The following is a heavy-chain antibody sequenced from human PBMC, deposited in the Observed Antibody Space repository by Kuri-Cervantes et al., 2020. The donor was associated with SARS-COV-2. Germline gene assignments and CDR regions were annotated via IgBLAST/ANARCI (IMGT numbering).Heavy chain of an antibody. CDR2: ISDNGADT. CDR1: GFTFSSYA. Sequence: GGSLRLSCAASGFTFSSYAMSWVRQAPGKGLQWVSSISDNGADTYYADSVKGRFTISRDNSKNTLYLQMNSLRAEDTAVYYCAKDLQRYFDWTPCFDYWGQGTLVTVSS. D-gene: IGHD3-9*01. CDR3: AKDLQRYFDWTPCFDY. J-gene: IGHJ4*02. V-gene: IGHV3-23*01.